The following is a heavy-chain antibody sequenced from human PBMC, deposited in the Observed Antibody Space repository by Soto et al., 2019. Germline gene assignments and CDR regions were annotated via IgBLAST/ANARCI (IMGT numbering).Heavy chain of an antibody. J-gene: IGHJ4*02. D-gene: IGHD2-2*01. CDR1: GFTFSSYA. V-gene: IGHV3-30-3*01. Sequence: ESVGGVVQPGRSLRLSCAASGFTFSSYAMHWVRQAPGKGLEWVAVISYDGSNKYYADSVKGRFTISRDNSKNTLYLQMNSLRAEDTAVYYCARMAPHCSSTSCYADLDYWGQGTLVTVSS. CDR2: ISYDGSNK. CDR3: ARMAPHCSSTSCYADLDY.